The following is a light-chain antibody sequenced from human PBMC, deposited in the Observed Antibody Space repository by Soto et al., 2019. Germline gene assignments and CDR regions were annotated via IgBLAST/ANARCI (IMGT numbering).Light chain of an antibody. CDR3: QQANSLPLT. CDR1: QGISNW. Sequence: DIQMTQSPSSVSASVGDRVTITCRATQGISNWLAWYQQKPGQAPKLLIYAATSLQDGVPLRFSGSGSGAGFTLTISALQPEDFATYYCQQANSLPLTFGGGTKVDIK. V-gene: IGKV1-12*01. CDR2: AAT. J-gene: IGKJ4*01.